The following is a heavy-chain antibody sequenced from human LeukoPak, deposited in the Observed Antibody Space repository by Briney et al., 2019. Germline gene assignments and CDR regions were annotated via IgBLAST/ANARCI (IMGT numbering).Heavy chain of an antibody. CDR1: GFTFSSYG. D-gene: IGHD6-6*01. CDR2: IWYDGSNK. Sequence: PGGSLRLSCAASGFTFSSYGMHWVRQAPGKGLEWVAVIWYDGSNKYYADSVKGRFTISRDNSKNTLHLQMNSLRAEDTAVYYCAVLRGANDYWGQGTLVTVSS. V-gene: IGHV3-33*01. CDR3: AVLRGANDY. J-gene: IGHJ4*02.